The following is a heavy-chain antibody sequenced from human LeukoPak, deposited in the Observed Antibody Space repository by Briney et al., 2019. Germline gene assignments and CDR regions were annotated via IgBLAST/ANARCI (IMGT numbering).Heavy chain of an antibody. Sequence: PGGSLRLSCAASGFTFSSYGMHWVRQAPGKGLDWATVIWYDGSNKYYADSVKGRFTISRDNSKNTLYLQMNSLRAEDTAVYYCARDDDPIAVAGTFDYWGQGTLVTVSS. D-gene: IGHD6-19*01. V-gene: IGHV3-33*01. CDR2: IWYDGSNK. J-gene: IGHJ4*02. CDR1: GFTFSSYG. CDR3: ARDDDPIAVAGTFDY.